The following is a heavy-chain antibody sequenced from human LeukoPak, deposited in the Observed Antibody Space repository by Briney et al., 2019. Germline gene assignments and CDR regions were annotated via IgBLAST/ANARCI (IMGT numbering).Heavy chain of an antibody. CDR1: GYTFISYG. Sequence: ASVKVSCKASGYTFISYGFSWVRQAPGQGLEWMGWISADNGNTNYAQKLQGRVTMTTDTSTSTVYMELSSLRSEDTAVYYCARDRSLYGNFDYWGQGTLVTVSS. CDR3: ARDRSLYGNFDY. J-gene: IGHJ4*02. V-gene: IGHV1-18*01. D-gene: IGHD3-16*01. CDR2: ISADNGNT.